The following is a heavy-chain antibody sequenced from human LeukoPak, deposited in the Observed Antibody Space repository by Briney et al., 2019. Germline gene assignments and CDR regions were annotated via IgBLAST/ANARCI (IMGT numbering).Heavy chain of an antibody. Sequence: GGSLRLSCAASGFTFSNYWMHWVRQAPGKGLVWVSRINSDGSRRNYADSVKGRFTISRENAKNTLYLQMNSLRAEDTAVYYCASASSHRIAAGGDYWGQGTLVTVSS. V-gene: IGHV3-74*01. CDR2: INSDGSRR. D-gene: IGHD6-13*01. CDR1: GFTFSNYW. J-gene: IGHJ4*02. CDR3: ASASSHRIAAGGDY.